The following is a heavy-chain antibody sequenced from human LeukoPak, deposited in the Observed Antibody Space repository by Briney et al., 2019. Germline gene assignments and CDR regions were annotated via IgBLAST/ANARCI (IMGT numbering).Heavy chain of an antibody. CDR1: GYSISSGYY. CDR3: VRDYAYCGGDCFDY. CDR2: IYYSGST. V-gene: IGHV4-38-2*02. D-gene: IGHD2-21*01. Sequence: PSETLSLTCTVSGYSISSGYYWGWIRQPPGKGLEWIGSIYYSGSTYYNPSLKSRVTISVDTSKNQFSLKLSSVTAADTAVYYCVRDYAYCGGDCFDYWGQGTLVTVSS. J-gene: IGHJ4*02.